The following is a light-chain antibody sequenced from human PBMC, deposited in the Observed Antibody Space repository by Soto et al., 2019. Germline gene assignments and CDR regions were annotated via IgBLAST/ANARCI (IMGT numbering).Light chain of an antibody. CDR3: QHYNNWPPWT. Sequence: EIVMTQSPATLSVSPGERATLSCRARQSISSNLAWYQQKPGQAPRLLIYRASTRATGIPARFSGSGSGTDFTLTISSLQSEDFAVYYCQHYNNWPPWTFGQGTKVEIK. CDR1: QSISSN. J-gene: IGKJ1*01. V-gene: IGKV3-15*01. CDR2: RAS.